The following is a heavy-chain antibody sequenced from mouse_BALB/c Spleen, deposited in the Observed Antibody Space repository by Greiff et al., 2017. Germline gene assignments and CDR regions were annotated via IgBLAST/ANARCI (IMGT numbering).Heavy chain of an antibody. CDR3: ASSTMTTRGFAY. V-gene: IGHV2-9*02. D-gene: IGHD2-4*01. CDR1: GFSLTSYG. CDR2: IWAGGST. J-gene: IGHJ3*01. Sequence: VQGVESGPGLVAPSQSLSITCTVSGFSLTSYGVHWVRQPPGKGLEWLGVIWAGGSTNYNSALMSRLSISKDNSKSQVFLKMNSLQTDDTAMYYCASSTMTTRGFAYWGQGTLVTVSA.